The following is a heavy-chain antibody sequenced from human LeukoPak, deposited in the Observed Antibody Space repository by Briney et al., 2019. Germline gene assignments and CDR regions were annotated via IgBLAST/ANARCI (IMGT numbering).Heavy chain of an antibody. J-gene: IGHJ3*02. Sequence: ASVKVSCKVSGYTLTELSMHWVRQAPGKGLEWMGGFDPEDGETIYAQKFQGRVTMTEDTSTDTAYMELSSLRSEDTAVYYCATDSIFPAGRAFDIWGQGTMVTVSS. CDR2: FDPEDGET. V-gene: IGHV1-24*01. CDR3: ATDSIFPAGRAFDI. D-gene: IGHD3-9*01. CDR1: GYTLTELS.